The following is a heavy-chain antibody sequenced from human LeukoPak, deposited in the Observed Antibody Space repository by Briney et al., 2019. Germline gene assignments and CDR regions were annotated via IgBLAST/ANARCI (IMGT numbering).Heavy chain of an antibody. V-gene: IGHV4-34*01. D-gene: IGHD6-6*01. CDR2: ITHSGSA. CDR3: TSRQLGTNRRLDF. CDR1: RVYFNAYY. Sequence: SETLSLTCAVYRVYFNAYYWSWIRQPPGKGLEWIGEITHSGSADSNPSFRSRVAMSVDTSKNQFSLRLSSVTAADTAVYYCTSRQLGTNRRLDFWGQGTLVTVSS. J-gene: IGHJ4*02.